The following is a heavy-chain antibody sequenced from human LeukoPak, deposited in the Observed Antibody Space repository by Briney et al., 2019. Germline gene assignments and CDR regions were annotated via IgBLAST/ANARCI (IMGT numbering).Heavy chain of an antibody. V-gene: IGHV1-18*01. J-gene: IGHJ4*02. CDR2: ISAYNGNT. CDR1: GYTFTSYG. Sequence: ASVKVSCKASGYTFTSYGISWVRQAPGQGLEWMGWISAYNGNTNYAQKFQGRVTMTRDTSISTAYMELSRLRSDDTAVYYCARANYDFWSGYYNKGVDYWGQGTLVTVSS. CDR3: ARANYDFWSGYYNKGVDY. D-gene: IGHD3-3*01.